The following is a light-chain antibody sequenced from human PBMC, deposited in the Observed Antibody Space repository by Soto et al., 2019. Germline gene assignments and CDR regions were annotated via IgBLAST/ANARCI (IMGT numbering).Light chain of an antibody. V-gene: IGLV2-14*01. Sequence: QSVLTQPASVSGSPGQSITISCTGCSSDIGAFNYVAWYQQHPGKAPKLIIHGVTNRPSGVSSRFSGSKSDYTASLTISGLQAEDEADYYCSSYTTAFFYVFGTGTKVTVL. J-gene: IGLJ1*01. CDR1: SSDIGAFNY. CDR3: SSYTTAFFYV. CDR2: GVT.